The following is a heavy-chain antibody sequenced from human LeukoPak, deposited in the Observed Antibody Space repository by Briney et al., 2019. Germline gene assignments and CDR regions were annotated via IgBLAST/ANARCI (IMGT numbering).Heavy chain of an antibody. Sequence: SETLSLTCTVSGGSISSYYWSWIRQPPGKGLEWIGYIYYSGSTNYNPSLKSRVTISVDTSKNQFSLKLSSVTAADTAVYYCARQPPRRTSHSGYYFDYWGQGTLVTVSS. CDR1: GGSISSYY. D-gene: IGHD2-2*01. CDR2: IYYSGST. V-gene: IGHV4-59*08. J-gene: IGHJ4*02. CDR3: ARQPPRRTSHSGYYFDY.